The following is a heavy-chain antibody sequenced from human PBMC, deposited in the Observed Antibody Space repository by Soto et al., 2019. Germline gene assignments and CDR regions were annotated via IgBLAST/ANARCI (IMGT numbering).Heavy chain of an antibody. V-gene: IGHV1-69*01. CDR2: GIPIFGTG. D-gene: IGHD2-15*01. J-gene: IGHJ6*02. CDR3: ARSQGGSSSLDIYYYYYYGMDV. Sequence: QVQLVQSGAEVKKPGSSVKVSCKAPGGTFSSYAISWVRQAPGQGLEWMGGGIPIFGTGKYAQKFQGRVTITADESTSTGYLELRSLRSEDTAVYYCARSQGGSSSLDIYYYYYYGMDVWGQGTTVTVSS. CDR1: GGTFSSYA.